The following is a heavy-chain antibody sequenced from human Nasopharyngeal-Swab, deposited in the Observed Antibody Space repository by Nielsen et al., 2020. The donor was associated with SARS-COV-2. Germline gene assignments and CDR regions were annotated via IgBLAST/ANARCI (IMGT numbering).Heavy chain of an antibody. J-gene: IGHJ3*02. D-gene: IGHD3-22*01. V-gene: IGHV4-30-4*01. CDR2: IYYSGST. CDR1: GGSISSGDYY. Sequence: SEILSLTCTVSGGSISSGDYYWSWIRQPPGKGLEWIGYIYYSGSTYYNPSLKSRVTISVDTSKNQFSLKLSSVTAADTAVYYCARRAMIGPLGSFDIWGQGTMVTVSS. CDR3: ARRAMIGPLGSFDI.